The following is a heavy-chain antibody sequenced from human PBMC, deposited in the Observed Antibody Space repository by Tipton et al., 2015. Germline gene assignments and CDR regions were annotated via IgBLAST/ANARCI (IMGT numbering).Heavy chain of an antibody. J-gene: IGHJ4*02. CDR2: IYHSGST. Sequence: TLSLTCAVSAYSISSDYYWGWIRQPPGKGLEWIGEIYHSGSTNYNPSLKSRITISVDKSKNQFSLKLTSVTAADTAVYCCARGYSNYWGYWGQGTLVTVSS. CDR1: AYSISSDYY. CDR3: ARGYSNYWGY. V-gene: IGHV4-38-2*01. D-gene: IGHD4-11*01.